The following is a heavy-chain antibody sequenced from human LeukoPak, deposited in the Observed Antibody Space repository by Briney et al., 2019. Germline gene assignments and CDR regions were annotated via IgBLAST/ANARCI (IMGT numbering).Heavy chain of an antibody. V-gene: IGHV3-23*01. D-gene: IGHD7-27*01. CDR1: GFTFSSYA. CDR3: AIGNWGFNY. Sequence: PGGSLRLSCAASGFTFSSYAMSWVRQAPGKGLEWVSTISGTGGSTYYADSVKGRFTISRDNSKNTLYLQMNSLRAEDTAVYYRAIGNWGFNYWGQGTLITVSS. J-gene: IGHJ4*02. CDR2: ISGTGGST.